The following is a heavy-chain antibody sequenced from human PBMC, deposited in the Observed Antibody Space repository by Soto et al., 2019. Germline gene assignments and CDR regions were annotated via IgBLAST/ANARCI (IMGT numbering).Heavy chain of an antibody. CDR2: VYYTGST. CDR3: ARVITYHYGMDV. V-gene: IGHV4-59*01. Sequence: ASETLSLTCNVSGGSIGSYYWNWLRQPAGKGLEWIGYVYYTGSTNYSPSPEGRATISVDSSKKQVSLNLRSVTAADSATYYCARVITYHYGMDVWGQGIPVTVSS. D-gene: IGHD1-20*01. J-gene: IGHJ6*02. CDR1: GGSIGSYY.